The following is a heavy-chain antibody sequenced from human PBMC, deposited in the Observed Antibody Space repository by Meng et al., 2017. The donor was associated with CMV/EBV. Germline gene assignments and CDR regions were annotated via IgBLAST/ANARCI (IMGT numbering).Heavy chain of an antibody. J-gene: IGHJ5*02. CDR3: ARRGSYYGSGSYYNWFDP. D-gene: IGHD3-10*01. Sequence: QGPPGQSGAEVKKPGSSVKAACKASGGTFSSYAISWVRQAPGQGLEWMGGIIPIFGTANYAQKFQGRVTITADESTSTAYMELSSLRSEDTAVYYCARRGSYYGSGSYYNWFDPWGQGTLVTVSS. V-gene: IGHV1-69*12. CDR1: GGTFSSYA. CDR2: IIPIFGTA.